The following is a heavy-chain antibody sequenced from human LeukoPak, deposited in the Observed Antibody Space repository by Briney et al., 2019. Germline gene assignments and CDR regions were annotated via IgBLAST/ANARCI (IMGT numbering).Heavy chain of an antibody. J-gene: IGHJ4*02. Sequence: SVKVSCKASGGTFSSYTISWVRQAPGQGLEWMGRIIPILGIANYAQKFQGRVTITADKSTSTAYMELSSLRSEDTAVYYCASGSYYYDSSGYYKLDYWGQGTLVTVSS. V-gene: IGHV1-69*02. CDR2: IIPILGIA. CDR3: ASGSYYYDSSGYYKLDY. CDR1: GGTFSSYT. D-gene: IGHD3-22*01.